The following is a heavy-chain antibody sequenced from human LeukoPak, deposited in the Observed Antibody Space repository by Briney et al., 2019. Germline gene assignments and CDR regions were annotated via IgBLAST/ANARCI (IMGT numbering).Heavy chain of an antibody. CDR2: ISGGGVTT. D-gene: IGHD1-1*01. CDR3: AKDSQDWNHHYFDY. Sequence: GGSLRLSCAASGITFRSYAMSWVRQAPGKGLVWVSTISGGGVTTYYADSVKGRFTISRDNSKSTLYLQLNSLGAEDTAVYYCAKDSQDWNHHYFDYWGQGTLVTVSS. V-gene: IGHV3-23*01. CDR1: GITFRSYA. J-gene: IGHJ4*02.